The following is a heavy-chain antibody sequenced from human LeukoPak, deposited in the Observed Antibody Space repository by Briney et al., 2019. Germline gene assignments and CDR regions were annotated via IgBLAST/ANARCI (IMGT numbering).Heavy chain of an antibody. CDR2: IIPIFGTA. J-gene: IGHJ4*02. D-gene: IGHD3-3*01. V-gene: IGHV1-69*05. CDR1: GGTFSSYA. CDR3: AFQRGPYYDFWSGYYPFDY. Sequence: SVKVSCKASGGTFSSYAISWVRQAPGQGLEWMGGIIPIFGTANYAQKFQGRVTITTDESTSTAYMELSSLRSEDTAVYYCAFQRGPYYDFWSGYYPFDYWGQGTLVTVSS.